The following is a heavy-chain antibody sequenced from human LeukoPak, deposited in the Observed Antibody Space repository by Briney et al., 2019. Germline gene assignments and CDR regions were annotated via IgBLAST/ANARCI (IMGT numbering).Heavy chain of an antibody. CDR1: GGSISSGGYY. Sequence: PPETLSLTCTVSGGSISSGGYYWSWIRQPPGKGLEWIGYIYHSGSTYYNPSLKSRVTISVDRSKNQFSLKLSSVTAADTAVYYCARGIWSGYYHYYYYYYMDVWGKGTTVTVSS. J-gene: IGHJ6*03. CDR2: IYHSGST. V-gene: IGHV4-30-2*01. D-gene: IGHD3-3*01. CDR3: ARGIWSGYYHYYYYYYMDV.